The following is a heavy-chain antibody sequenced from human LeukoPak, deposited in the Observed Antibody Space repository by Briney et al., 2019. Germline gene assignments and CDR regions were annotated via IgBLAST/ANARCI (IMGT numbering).Heavy chain of an antibody. J-gene: IGHJ4*02. CDR3: ARVTMVRGVTVDY. V-gene: IGHV3-7*01. D-gene: IGHD3-10*01. Sequence: GGSLRLSCAASGFTFSSYWMSWVRQAPGKGLEWVANIKQDGSEKYYVDSVKGRFTISRDNAKNSLYPQMNSLRAEDTAVYYCARVTMVRGVTVDYWGQGTLVTVSS. CDR1: GFTFSSYW. CDR2: IKQDGSEK.